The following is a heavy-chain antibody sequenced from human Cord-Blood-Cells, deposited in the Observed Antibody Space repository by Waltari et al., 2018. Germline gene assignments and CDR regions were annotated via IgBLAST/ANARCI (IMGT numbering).Heavy chain of an antibody. Sequence: EVKLVESGGGLVQPGGSLRLSCAASGFTFSSYSMNWVRQAPGQGLEWVSYISSSSSTIYSADSGKDRFTISRYNAKNSVYLLMNSLRAEVAAVYYCARDVSLNYPHGSDAFDIWGQGTMVTVSS. J-gene: IGHJ3*02. CDR2: ISSSSSTI. V-gene: IGHV3-48*01. CDR1: GFTFSSYS. CDR3: ARDVSLNYPHGSDAFDI. D-gene: IGHD1-7*01.